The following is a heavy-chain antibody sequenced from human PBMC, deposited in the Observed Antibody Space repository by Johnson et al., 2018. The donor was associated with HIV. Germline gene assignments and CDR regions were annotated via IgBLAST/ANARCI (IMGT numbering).Heavy chain of an antibody. J-gene: IGHJ3*02. CDR1: GFTFSSYA. V-gene: IGHV3-30*04. CDR3: ARVYRSSSAHAFDI. D-gene: IGHD6-6*01. CDR2: ISYDGSNK. Sequence: QVRLVEYGGGVVQPGRSLRLSCAASGFTFSSYAMHWVRQAPGKGLEWVAVISYDGSNKYYADSVKGRFTISSDNSKNTLYLQMNSRRAEDTAVYYCARVYRSSSAHAFDIWGQGTMVTVSS.